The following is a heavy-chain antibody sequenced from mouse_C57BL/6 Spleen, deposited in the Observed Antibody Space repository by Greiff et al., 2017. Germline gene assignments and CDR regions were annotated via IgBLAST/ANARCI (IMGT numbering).Heavy chain of an antibody. J-gene: IGHJ2*01. V-gene: IGHV1-85*01. CDR1: GYTFTSYD. D-gene: IGHD2-5*01. CDR2: IYPRDGST. Sequence: QVQLKESGPELVKPGASVKLSCKASGYTFTSYDINWVKQRPGQGLEWIGWIYPRDGSTKSNVKFKGQATLTVDTSSSTACMELHSLTSEDSAVYFCARFYSNYENYFDYWGQGTTLTVSS. CDR3: ARFYSNYENYFDY.